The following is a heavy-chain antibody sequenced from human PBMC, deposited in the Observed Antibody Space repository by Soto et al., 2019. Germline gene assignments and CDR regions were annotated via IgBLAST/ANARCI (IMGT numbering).Heavy chain of an antibody. CDR2: TWNDGSNK. V-gene: IGHV3-33*01. J-gene: IGHJ3*02. Sequence: QVQLVESGGGVVQPGRSLRLSCVASGFTFSTYGMHWVRQAPGKGLEWVAMTWNDGSNKYYTDSMKDRFTISRDNSKNTLYLQMNSLTDEGSAVYYCTTELNDMQAFDIWGQGTMVTVSS. CDR3: TTELNDMQAFDI. CDR1: GFTFSTYG. D-gene: IGHD1-1*01.